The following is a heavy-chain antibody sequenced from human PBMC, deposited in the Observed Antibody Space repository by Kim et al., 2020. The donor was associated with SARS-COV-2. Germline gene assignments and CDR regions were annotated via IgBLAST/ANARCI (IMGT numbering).Heavy chain of an antibody. V-gene: IGHV3-21*01. D-gene: IGHD5-12*01. J-gene: IGHJ4*02. CDR1: GFTFSSYS. CDR3: ARGGYSGYDFAY. CDR2: ISSSSSYI. Sequence: GGSLRLSCAASGFTFSSYSMNWVRQAPGKGLEWVSSISSSSSYIYYADSVKGRFTISRDNAKNSLYLQMNSLRAEDTAVYYCARGGYSGYDFAYWGQGTLVTVSS.